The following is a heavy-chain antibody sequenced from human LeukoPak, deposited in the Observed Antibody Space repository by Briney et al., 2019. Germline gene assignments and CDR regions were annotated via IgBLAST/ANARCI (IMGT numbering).Heavy chain of an antibody. CDR3: TREGGSTDAGF. CDR2: IFGDGPGL. J-gene: IGHJ1*01. CDR1: GFSFSASS. V-gene: IGHV3-21*06. D-gene: IGHD5/OR15-5a*01. Sequence: GGSLRLSCEASGFSFSASSMNWVRQAPGKGLVWVSSIFGDGPGLYYADSVKGRFTISRDNGKNSVYLEMNSLRDDDTAVYYCTREGGSTDAGFWGQGTLVTVSS.